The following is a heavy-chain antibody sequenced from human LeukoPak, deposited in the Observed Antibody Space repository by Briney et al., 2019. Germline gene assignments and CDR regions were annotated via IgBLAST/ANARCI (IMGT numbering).Heavy chain of an antibody. D-gene: IGHD3-16*01. Sequence: GGSLRLSCAASGFTFSSYSMNWVRQAPGKGLEWVSFIYSGGGTYYVDSVKGRFTISRDNSKNTVYLQMNSLRAEDTAMYYCARDRLGGDGLDIWGQGTMVTVSS. CDR2: IYSGGGT. V-gene: IGHV3-53*01. CDR1: GFTFSSYS. CDR3: ARDRLGGDGLDI. J-gene: IGHJ3*02.